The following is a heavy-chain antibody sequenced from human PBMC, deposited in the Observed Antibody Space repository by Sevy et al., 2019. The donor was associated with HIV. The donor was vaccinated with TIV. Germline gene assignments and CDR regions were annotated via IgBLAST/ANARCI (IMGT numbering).Heavy chain of an antibody. V-gene: IGHV1-24*01. CDR2: FDPEDGET. D-gene: IGHD4-17*01. CDR1: GYTLTELS. Sequence: ASVKVSCKVSGYTLTELSMHWVRQAPGKGLEWMGGFDPEDGETIYAQKFQGRVTMTEDTSTDTAYMELSSLRSEDTAVYYCATVPYYGGNSYFDYRGQGTLVTVSS. CDR3: ATVPYYGGNSYFDY. J-gene: IGHJ4*02.